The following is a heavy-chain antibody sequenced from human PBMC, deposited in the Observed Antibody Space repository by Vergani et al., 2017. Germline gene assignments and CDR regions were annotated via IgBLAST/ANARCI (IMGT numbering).Heavy chain of an antibody. CDR2: IIPIFGTA. CDR3: ARGRPTAAGSGSYYYYYGMDV. J-gene: IGHJ6*02. D-gene: IGHD6-13*01. Sequence: QVQLVQSGAEVKKPGSSVKVSCKASGGTFSSYAISWVRQAPGQGLEWMGGIIPIFGTANYAQKFQGRVTITADESTSTAYMELSSLRSEDTAVYYCARGRPTAAGSGSYYYYYGMDVWGQGTTVTVSS. V-gene: IGHV1-69*01. CDR1: GGTFSSYA.